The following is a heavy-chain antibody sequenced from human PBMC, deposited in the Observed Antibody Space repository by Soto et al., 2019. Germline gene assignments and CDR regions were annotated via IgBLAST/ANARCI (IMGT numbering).Heavy chain of an antibody. J-gene: IGHJ4*02. V-gene: IGHV4-30-4*01. Sequence: QVQLQESGPGLVKPSQTLSLTCTVSGGSISSGDYYWSWIRQPPGKGLAWIGYIYYSGSTYYNPSLESRASISVDTSKNQFALKLSSVTAADTAVDYCARESQGSLLGAHLSYWGQGTLVTVSS. CDR1: GGSISSGDYY. CDR2: IYYSGST. D-gene: IGHD3-16*02. CDR3: ARESQGSLLGAHLSY.